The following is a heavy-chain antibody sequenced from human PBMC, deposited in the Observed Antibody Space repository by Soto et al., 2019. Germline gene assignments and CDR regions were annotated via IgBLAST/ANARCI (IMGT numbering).Heavy chain of an antibody. J-gene: IGHJ4*02. V-gene: IGHV1-58*01. D-gene: IGHD2-8*01. Sequence: ASVKVSCKASGFTFTSSAFQWVRQARGQRLEWIGWIAVGSGYTNYAQRFQDRVTLTRDMSTATTYMELSRLTSEDTAIYYCAADATAWQQMVPSDYWGQGTLVTVS. CDR2: IAVGSGYT. CDR3: AADATAWQQMVPSDY. CDR1: GFTFTSSA.